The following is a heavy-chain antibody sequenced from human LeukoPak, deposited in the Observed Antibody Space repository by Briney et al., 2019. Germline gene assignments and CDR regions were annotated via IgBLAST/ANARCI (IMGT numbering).Heavy chain of an antibody. D-gene: IGHD3-10*01. J-gene: IGHJ6*03. CDR3: ARDREGEEPLTPYYYYMDV. CDR2: TYYRSKWYN. Sequence: SQTLSLTCAISGDSVSSNSAARNWIRQSPSRGLEWLGRTYYRSKWYNDYAVSVKSRITINPDTSKNQFSLQLNSVTPEDTAVYYCARDREGEEPLTPYYYYMDVWGKGTTVTVSS. CDR1: GDSVSSNSAA. V-gene: IGHV6-1*01.